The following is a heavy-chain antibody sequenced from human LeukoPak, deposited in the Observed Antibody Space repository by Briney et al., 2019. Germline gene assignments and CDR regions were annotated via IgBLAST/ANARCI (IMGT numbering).Heavy chain of an antibody. CDR3: ARLTSTYYYDSSDYYLAPNFDY. Sequence: GGSLRLSCAASGFTFSSYSMNWVRQAPGKGLEWVSHISSSRSTIYYADSVKGRFTISRDNAKNSLYLQMNSLRAEDTAVYYCARLTSTYYYDSSDYYLAPNFDYWGQGTLVTVSS. D-gene: IGHD3-22*01. J-gene: IGHJ4*02. CDR2: ISSSRSTI. CDR1: GFTFSSYS. V-gene: IGHV3-48*04.